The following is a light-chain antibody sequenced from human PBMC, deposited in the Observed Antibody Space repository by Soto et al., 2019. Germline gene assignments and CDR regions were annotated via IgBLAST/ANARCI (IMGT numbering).Light chain of an antibody. CDR3: QQYGSSLT. CDR1: QTISSW. Sequence: DIQMTQSPSTLSVSVGDRFTITCRASQTISSWLAWYQQKPGKAPKLLIYKASSLEGGVPSRFSGSGSGTEFTLTISSLQPDDFAVYYCQQYGSSLTFGGGTKVDIK. CDR2: KAS. V-gene: IGKV1-5*03. J-gene: IGKJ4*01.